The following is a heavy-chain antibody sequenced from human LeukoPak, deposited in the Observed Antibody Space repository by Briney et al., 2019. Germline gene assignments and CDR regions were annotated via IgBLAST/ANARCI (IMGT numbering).Heavy chain of an antibody. CDR3: ARATYRPQIIDS. CDR1: GSSFSLYA. Sequence: GGSLRLSCAASGSSFSLYAMNWVRQAPGKGLEWISYIDSGSDDILHADSVRGRFAISRDNAKNTLYLEMNSLRAENTSVYYCARATYRPQIIDSWGQGTLVTVSS. D-gene: IGHD1-14*01. J-gene: IGHJ4*02. CDR2: IDSGSDDI. V-gene: IGHV3-21*05.